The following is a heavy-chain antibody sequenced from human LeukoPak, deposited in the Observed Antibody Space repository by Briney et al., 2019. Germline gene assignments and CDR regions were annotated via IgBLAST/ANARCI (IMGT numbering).Heavy chain of an antibody. CDR1: GFTFSSYG. CDR2: IWYDGSNK. D-gene: IGHD2-2*01. J-gene: IGHJ4*02. V-gene: IGHV3-33*03. CDR3: ATNDCSSTSCQSSFNY. Sequence: PGGSLRLSCAASGFTFSSYGMHWVRQAPGKGLEWVAVIWYDGSNKYYADSVKGRFTISRDNAKNSLYLQMNSLRAEDTAVYYCATNDCSSTSCQSSFNYWGQGTLVTVSS.